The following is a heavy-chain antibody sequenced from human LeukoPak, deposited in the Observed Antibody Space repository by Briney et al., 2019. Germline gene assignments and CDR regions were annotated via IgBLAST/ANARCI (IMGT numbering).Heavy chain of an antibody. D-gene: IGHD1-26*01. V-gene: IGHV3-64*01. J-gene: IGHJ4*02. Sequence: GGSLRLACAASGLTFSSYAMHWVRQAPGKGLEYVSGISYNGGTTDYANSVKGRFTISRDNSKNTLYLQMGSLRAEDMAVYSCARAELLREYFFDYWGQGTLVTVSS. CDR2: ISYNGGTT. CDR3: ARAELLREYFFDY. CDR1: GLTFSSYA.